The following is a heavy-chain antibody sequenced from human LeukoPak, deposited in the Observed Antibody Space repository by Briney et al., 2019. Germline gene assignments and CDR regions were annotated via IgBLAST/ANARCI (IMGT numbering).Heavy chain of an antibody. Sequence: GGSLRLSCAASGFPSSSYTMSWVRQAPGKGLEWVSSVSSPGTYIYYADSVKGRFTLSRDNAKNSLYLQMNSLRAEDTAVYYCARANFDYVWGTYRNGDYYYAMDVWGQGTTVTVSS. CDR3: ARANFDYVWGTYRNGDYYYAMDV. CDR1: GFPSSSYT. J-gene: IGHJ6*02. V-gene: IGHV3-21*01. CDR2: VSSPGTYI. D-gene: IGHD3-16*02.